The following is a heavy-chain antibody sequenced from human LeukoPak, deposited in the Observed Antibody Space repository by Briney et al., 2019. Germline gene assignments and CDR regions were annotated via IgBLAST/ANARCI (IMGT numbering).Heavy chain of an antibody. CDR2: IYNSVN. CDR1: GASISGYY. V-gene: IGHV4-59*01. D-gene: IGHD1-14*01. J-gene: IGHJ4*02. Sequence: PSETLSLTCTVSGASISGYYWSWIRQPPGKGLEWIGYIYNSVNDYNPSLKSRVIISSDPSKNQFSLRLSSMTAAGTAVYYCAILPTVWGQGTLVTVSS. CDR3: AILPTV.